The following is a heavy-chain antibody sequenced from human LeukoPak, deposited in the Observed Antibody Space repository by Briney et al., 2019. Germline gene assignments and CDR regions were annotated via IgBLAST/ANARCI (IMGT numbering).Heavy chain of an antibody. CDR1: GLTFNSHS. V-gene: IGHV3-7*03. J-gene: IGHJ4*02. D-gene: IGHD5-12*01. Sequence: GGSLRLSCVASGLTFNSHSMSWVRQVPGKGLEWVANIKKDGSETYYVDSVKGRFTISRDNAKNSLYLQMNSLRAEDTAMYYCARGRYSGTTYYFDYWGQGTLVTVSS. CDR2: IKKDGSET. CDR3: ARGRYSGTTYYFDY.